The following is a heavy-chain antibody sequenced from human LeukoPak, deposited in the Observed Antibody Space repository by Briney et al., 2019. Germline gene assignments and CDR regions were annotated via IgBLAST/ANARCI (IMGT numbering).Heavy chain of an antibody. CDR3: ATDQRYAFDY. CDR2: IRTTAEGAKYA. V-gene: IGHV3-48*02. D-gene: IGHD3-9*01. CDR1: GFSFTDYP. Sequence: GGSLRLSCATSGFSFTDYPMNWVPQAPGKGLEWFSNIRTTAEGAKYAYYADSVKGRVTISRDDGKNTLYLHMNSLRDDDTAVYYCATDQRYAFDYWGQGILVTVSS. J-gene: IGHJ4*02.